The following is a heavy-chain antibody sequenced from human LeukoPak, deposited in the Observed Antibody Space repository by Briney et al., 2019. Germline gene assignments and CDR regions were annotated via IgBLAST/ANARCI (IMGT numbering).Heavy chain of an antibody. J-gene: IGHJ6*04. CDR3: TRVAGYFGLYGMDV. CDR2: ITSKANSYAT. V-gene: IGHV3-73*01. Sequence: GGSLRLSCAASGFIFSGSAMHWVRQASGKGLGWVGRITSKANSYATAYAASVKGRFTISRDDSKNTAYLQMSSLKTEDTAVYYCTRVAGYFGLYGMDVWGKGTTVTVSS. D-gene: IGHD2/OR15-2a*01. CDR1: GFIFSGSA.